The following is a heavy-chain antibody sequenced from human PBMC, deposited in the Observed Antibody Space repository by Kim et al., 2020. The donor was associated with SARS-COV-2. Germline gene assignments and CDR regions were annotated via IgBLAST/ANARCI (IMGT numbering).Heavy chain of an antibody. CDR3: TGSRGGLRFHSFDY. V-gene: IGHV3-23*01. CDR2: ISDSGVTT. J-gene: IGHJ4*02. Sequence: GGSLRLSCAASEFPFNTYAMSWVRQAPGRGLEWVSTISDSGVTTFYVDSVKGRFTISRDNSKNTLFLHMNSLRVEDTAVYYCTGSRGGLRFHSFDYWGQGTLVTVSS. CDR1: EFPFNTYA. D-gene: IGHD5-12*01.